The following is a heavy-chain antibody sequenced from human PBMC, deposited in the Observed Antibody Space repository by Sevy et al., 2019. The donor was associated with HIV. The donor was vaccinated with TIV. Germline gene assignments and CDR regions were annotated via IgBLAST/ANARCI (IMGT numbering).Heavy chain of an antibody. Sequence: GGSLRLSCAASGFTFATYWMTRVRQAPREGLEWVAYIKQDRTDKYYIDSVKGRFTISRDNGKNSLYLHMSGLRAEDTAVYYCARALADWGSFHYSSWGRGTLVTVSS. D-gene: IGHD3-16*02. CDR1: GFTFATYW. J-gene: IGHJ4*02. V-gene: IGHV3-7*01. CDR2: IKQDRTDK. CDR3: ARALADWGSFHYSS.